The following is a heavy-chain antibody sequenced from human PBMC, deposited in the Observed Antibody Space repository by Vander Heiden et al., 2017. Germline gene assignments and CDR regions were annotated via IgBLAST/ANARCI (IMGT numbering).Heavy chain of an antibody. J-gene: IGHJ6*02. V-gene: IGHV3-30*04. CDR2: ISYDGSNK. CDR3: AREGASYGSGSYDSYYYYGMDV. Sequence: GLEWVAVISYDGSNKYYADSVKGRFTISRDNSKNTLYLQMNSLRAEDTAVYYCAREGASYGSGSYDSYYYYGMDVWGQGTTVTVSS. D-gene: IGHD3-10*01.